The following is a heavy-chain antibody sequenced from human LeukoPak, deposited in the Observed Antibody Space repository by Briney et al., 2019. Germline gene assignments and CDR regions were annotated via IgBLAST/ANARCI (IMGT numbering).Heavy chain of an antibody. V-gene: IGHV3-23*01. CDR1: GFTFRAYG. D-gene: IGHD2-2*02. J-gene: IGHJ4*02. Sequence: PGGSLRLSCAASGFTFRAYGMSWVRQAPGKGLEWVSAISGSGGSTYYADSVKGRFTISRDNSKNTLYLQMNSLRVEDTAVYYCANYIRGGYFDYWGQGTLVTVSS. CDR3: ANYIRGGYFDY. CDR2: ISGSGGST.